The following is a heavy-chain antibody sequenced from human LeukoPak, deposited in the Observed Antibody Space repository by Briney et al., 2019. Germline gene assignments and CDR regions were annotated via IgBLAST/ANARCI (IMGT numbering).Heavy chain of an antibody. J-gene: IGHJ4*02. D-gene: IGHD3-22*01. V-gene: IGHV3-30*02. CDR1: GFTFSSYG. CDR3: ARKTDSGGQGDY. CDR2: IHHDGSNK. Sequence: GGSLRLSCAASGFTFSSYGMHWVRQAPGKGLDWVAFIHHDGSNKYYADSVRGRFTISRDNSKNTLYLQMNSLRAEDTAVYYCARKTDSGGQGDYWGPGTLVTVSS.